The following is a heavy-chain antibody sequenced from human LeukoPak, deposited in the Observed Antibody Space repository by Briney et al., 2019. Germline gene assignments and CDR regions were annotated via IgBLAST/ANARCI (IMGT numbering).Heavy chain of an antibody. J-gene: IGHJ5*01. CDR2: IRGDGNDL. CDR1: GYSFTSYW. V-gene: IGHV3-7*01. D-gene: IGHD2-8*01. Sequence: GESLKISCMCSGYSFTSYWINWVRQAPGTGLEWVANIRGDGNDLYYADSVKDRFTISRDNLKNSVFLQMNSLRVEDAAVYYCAREDAVSSPGFDSWGQGTLVTVSS. CDR3: AREDAVSSPGFDS.